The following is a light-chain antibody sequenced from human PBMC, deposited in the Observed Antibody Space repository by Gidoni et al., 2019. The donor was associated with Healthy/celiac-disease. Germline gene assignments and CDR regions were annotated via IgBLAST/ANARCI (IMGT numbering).Light chain of an antibody. J-gene: IGKJ1*01. CDR1: QSISSW. CDR3: QQYNTYRT. V-gene: IGKV1-5*03. Sequence: DIQMTQSPSTLSASLGDRVTIPCRASQSISSWLAWYQQKPGKAPKLLIYKASSLERGVPSRFSGSGSGTEFTLTISSLQPDDFATYYCQQYNTYRTFGQGTKVEIK. CDR2: KAS.